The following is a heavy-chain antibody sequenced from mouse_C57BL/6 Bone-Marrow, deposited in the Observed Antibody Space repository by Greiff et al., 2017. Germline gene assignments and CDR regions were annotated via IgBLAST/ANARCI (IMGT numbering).Heavy chain of an antibody. D-gene: IGHD2-1*01. CDR2: SRNKANDYTT. J-gene: IGHJ3*01. Sequence: EVNVVESGGGLVQSGRSLRLSCATSGFTFSDFYMEWVRQAPGKGLEWIAASRNKANDYTTAYSASVKGRFIVSRDTSQSILYLQMNALRAEDTAIYYCARDPPLPPWFAYWGQGTLVTVSA. V-gene: IGHV7-1*01. CDR1: GFTFSDFY. CDR3: ARDPPLPPWFAY.